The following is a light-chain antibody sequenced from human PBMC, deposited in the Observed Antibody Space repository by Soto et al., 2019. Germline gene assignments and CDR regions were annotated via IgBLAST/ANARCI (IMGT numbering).Light chain of an antibody. CDR2: NFN. CDR3: AAWDDSLNGYV. Sequence: QPVLTQPPSASGTPGQRVSVSCSGSSSNIGRNTVNWYQHLPGTAPKLLIYNFNQRPSGVPDRFSGSRSGTSASLAISGLQSEDEADYYCAAWDDSLNGYVFGTGTKLTVL. CDR1: SSNIGRNT. J-gene: IGLJ1*01. V-gene: IGLV1-44*01.